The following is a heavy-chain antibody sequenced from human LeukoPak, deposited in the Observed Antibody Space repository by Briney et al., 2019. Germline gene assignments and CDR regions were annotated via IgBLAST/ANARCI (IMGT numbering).Heavy chain of an antibody. D-gene: IGHD6-13*01. V-gene: IGHV3-64D*06. Sequence: GGSLRLSCSASGFTVSSYSLHWVRQAPGKGLEYVSAISSSGGTTYYADSVRGRFTISRDNSKNTLYLQMSSLRVEDTAVYYRVRWSSSWYDYWGQGTLVTVSS. CDR3: VRWSSSWYDY. CDR1: GFTVSSYS. J-gene: IGHJ4*02. CDR2: ISSSGGTT.